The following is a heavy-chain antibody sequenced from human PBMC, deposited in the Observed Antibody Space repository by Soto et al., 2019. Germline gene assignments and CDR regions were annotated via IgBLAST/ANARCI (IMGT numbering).Heavy chain of an antibody. Sequence: EVQLLESGGGLVQPGGSLRLSCAASGFTFSSDAMSWVRQAPGKGLEWVSAISGGTSSTYYADSVKGRFTSSRDNSKNTLYLQMNSLRAEDTAVYYCAKERWAAAGTPTLDYWGQGTLVTVSS. CDR3: AKERWAAAGTPTLDY. CDR1: GFTFSSDA. CDR2: ISGGTSST. V-gene: IGHV3-23*01. D-gene: IGHD6-13*01. J-gene: IGHJ4*02.